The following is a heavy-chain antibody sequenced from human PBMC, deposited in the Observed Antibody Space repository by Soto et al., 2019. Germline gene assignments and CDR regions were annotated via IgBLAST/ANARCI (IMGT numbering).Heavy chain of an antibody. D-gene: IGHD1-7*01. CDR3: ARSTGTTFYLDY. CDR1: GGSISSGDYY. CDR2: IYYSGST. Sequence: SETLYLTCAVSGGSISSGDYYWSWIRQPPGKGLEWIGYIYYSGSTYYNPSLKSRVTISVDTSKNQFSLKLSSVTAADTAVYYCARSTGTTFYLDYWGQGTLVTVSS. V-gene: IGHV4-30-4*01. J-gene: IGHJ4*02.